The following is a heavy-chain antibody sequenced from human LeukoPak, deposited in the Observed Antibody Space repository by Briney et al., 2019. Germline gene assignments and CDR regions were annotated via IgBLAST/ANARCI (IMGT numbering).Heavy chain of an antibody. CDR1: GGSISSGGYS. CDR2: IYHSGST. Sequence: PSQTLSLTCAVSGGSISSGGYSWSWLRQPPGKGLEWIGYIYHSGSTYYNPSLKSRVTISVDRSKNQFSLKLTSVTAADTAVYYCAREGGPYRPLDYSGQGTLVTVSS. V-gene: IGHV4-30-2*01. CDR3: AREGGPYRPLDY. J-gene: IGHJ4*02.